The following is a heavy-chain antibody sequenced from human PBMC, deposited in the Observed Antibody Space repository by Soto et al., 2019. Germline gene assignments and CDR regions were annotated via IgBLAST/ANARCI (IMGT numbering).Heavy chain of an antibody. CDR1: GYTFTSYG. CDR2: ISAYTGNT. J-gene: IGHJ4*02. Sequence: QVQLAQSGAEVKKPGASVKVSCKASGYTFTSYGISWVRQAPGQGLEWMGWISAYTGNTHPAQKLQGRVTITPDTSTGTAYMELRSLRSYDTAGYYCATDRGSYALDYWGQGTLFTVSS. V-gene: IGHV1-18*01. D-gene: IGHD1-26*01. CDR3: ATDRGSYALDY.